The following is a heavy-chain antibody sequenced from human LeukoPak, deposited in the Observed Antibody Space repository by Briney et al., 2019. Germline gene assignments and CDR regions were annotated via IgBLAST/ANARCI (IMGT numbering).Heavy chain of an antibody. J-gene: IGHJ5*02. Sequence: SETLSLTCTVSGGSISSYYWSWIRQPPGKGLEWIGYIYYSGSTNYNPSLKSRVTISVDTSKNQFSLKLSSVTAADTAVYYCARDAVSSWRWFDPWGQGTLVTVSS. D-gene: IGHD6-13*01. CDR3: ARDAVSSWRWFDP. V-gene: IGHV4-59*01. CDR2: IYYSGST. CDR1: GGSISSYY.